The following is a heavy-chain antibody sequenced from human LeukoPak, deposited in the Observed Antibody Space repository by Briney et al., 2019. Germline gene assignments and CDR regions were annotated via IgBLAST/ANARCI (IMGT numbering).Heavy chain of an antibody. Sequence: GGTLRLSCAASGFTFSNYWMTWVRQAPGKGLEWVANINQDGSEEYYVDSLKGRFTISRDNARNSLYLQMNSLRAEDTAVYYCARNSPERGYSYGPLDNYFDYWGQGTLVTVSS. J-gene: IGHJ4*02. CDR2: INQDGSEE. V-gene: IGHV3-7*01. CDR3: ARNSPERGYSYGPLDNYFDY. D-gene: IGHD5-18*01. CDR1: GFTFSNYW.